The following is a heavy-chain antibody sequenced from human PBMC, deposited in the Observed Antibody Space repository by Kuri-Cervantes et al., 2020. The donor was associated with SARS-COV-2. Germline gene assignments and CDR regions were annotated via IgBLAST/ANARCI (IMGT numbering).Heavy chain of an antibody. CDR1: GGSISTSAYH. CDR2: IYYSGNT. V-gene: IGHV4-39*01. J-gene: IGHJ4*02. Sequence: ESLKISCTVSGGSISTSAYHWGWIRQPPGKGLEWIGNIYYSGNTYYNPSLKSRVTMSVDTSKNQFSPKLSSVTAADTAVYYCARHVRSVPASFDYWGQGTLVTVSS. CDR3: ARHVRSVPASFDY.